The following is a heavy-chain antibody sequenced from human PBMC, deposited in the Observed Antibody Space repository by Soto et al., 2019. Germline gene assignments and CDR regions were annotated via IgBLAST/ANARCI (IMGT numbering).Heavy chain of an antibody. CDR3: ARHPERIAEIGWFDP. J-gene: IGHJ5*02. CDR1: GGTFSTFW. CDR2: ISSSSSTI. V-gene: IGHV3-48*01. Sequence: GGSLRLSCAASGGTFSTFWLHLVRQAPGKGLEWVSYISSSSSTIYYADSVKGRFTISRDNAKNSLYLQMNSLRAEDTAVYYCARHPERIAEIGWFDPWGQGTLVTVSS. D-gene: IGHD6-13*01.